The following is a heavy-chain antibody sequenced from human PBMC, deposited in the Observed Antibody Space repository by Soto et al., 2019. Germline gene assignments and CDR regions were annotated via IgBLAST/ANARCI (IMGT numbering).Heavy chain of an antibody. Sequence: GGSLRLSCAASGFTFSNAWMSWVRQAPGRGLEWVGRIKSKTDGGTTDYAAPVKGRFTISRDDSKNTLYLQMNSLKTEDTAVYYCTTGLPREYCSGGSSYYFDYWGQGTLVTVSS. J-gene: IGHJ4*02. D-gene: IGHD2-15*01. CDR2: IKSKTDGGTT. CDR3: TTGLPREYCSGGSSYYFDY. V-gene: IGHV3-15*01. CDR1: GFTFSNAW.